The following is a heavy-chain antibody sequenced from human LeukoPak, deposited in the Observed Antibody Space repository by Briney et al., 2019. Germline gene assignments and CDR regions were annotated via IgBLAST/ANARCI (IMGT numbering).Heavy chain of an antibody. D-gene: IGHD1-26*01. CDR2: INPNSGGT. Sequence: ASVKVSCKASGYTFTGYYMHWVRQAPGQGLEWMGWINPNSGGTNYAQKFQGRVTMTRDTSISTAYMGLSRLRSDDTAVYYCARNLYSGSYLGAFDIWGQGTMVTVSS. J-gene: IGHJ3*02. CDR3: ARNLYSGSYLGAFDI. V-gene: IGHV1-2*02. CDR1: GYTFTGYY.